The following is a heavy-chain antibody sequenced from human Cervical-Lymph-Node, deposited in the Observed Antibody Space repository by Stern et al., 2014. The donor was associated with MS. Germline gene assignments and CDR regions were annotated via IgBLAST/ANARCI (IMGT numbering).Heavy chain of an antibody. CDR2: IYPSDSDV. CDR3: ARWSVACDS. J-gene: IGHJ4*02. V-gene: IGHV5-51*03. Sequence: EDQLVESGAEVRKPGDSLKISCKTSGYRFINNWIAWVRQVPGKGLEWIGLIYPSDSDVRYSPSFQGHVSISVDKSISTAYLQWNSLKASDTGVYYCARWSVACDSWGQGALITVSS. CDR1: GYRFINNW.